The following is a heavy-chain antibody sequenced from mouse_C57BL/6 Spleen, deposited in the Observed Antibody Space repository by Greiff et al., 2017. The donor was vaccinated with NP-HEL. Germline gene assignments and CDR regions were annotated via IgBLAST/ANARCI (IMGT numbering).Heavy chain of an antibody. Sequence: VQLQQSGAELARPGASVKMSCKASGYTFTNYTMHWVKQRPGQGLEWIGYINPSSGYTKSNQRFKDKATLTADKSSSTAYMHLICLTSENSAVYYYATYYGIHFAYRGHAALVSV. CDR3: ATYYGIHFAY. CDR2: INPSSGYT. CDR1: GYTFTNYT. J-gene: IGHJ3*01. D-gene: IGHD2-10*01. V-gene: IGHV1-4*01.